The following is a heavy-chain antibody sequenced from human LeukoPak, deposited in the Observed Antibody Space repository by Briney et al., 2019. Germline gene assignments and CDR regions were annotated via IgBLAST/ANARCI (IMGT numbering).Heavy chain of an antibody. CDR2: INPSGGNT. D-gene: IGHD5-12*01. Sequence: ASVKVSCKASGYXFINHYMHWVRQAPGQGLEWRGIINPSGGNTRYAQKFQGRVTMTRDTSTSTVYMELISLRSEDTAVYYCARDSGLDSWGQGTLVTVSS. CDR1: GYXFINHY. V-gene: IGHV1-46*01. CDR3: ARDSGLDS. J-gene: IGHJ5*01.